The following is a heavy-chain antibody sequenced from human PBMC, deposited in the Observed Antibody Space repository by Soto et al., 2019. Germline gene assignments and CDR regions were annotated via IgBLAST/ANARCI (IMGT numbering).Heavy chain of an antibody. Sequence: EVQLLESGGDLVQPGGSLRLSCAASGLAFSSHAMTWVRQAPGRGLQWVSTTSRSGSTSYADSVKGRFTASRDNSKDTLYLQMNCLRVEDTAVYYCTSNINPGYWGQGTLVTVSA. CDR1: GLAFSSHA. V-gene: IGHV3-23*01. CDR3: TSNINPGY. CDR2: TSRSGST. J-gene: IGHJ4*02.